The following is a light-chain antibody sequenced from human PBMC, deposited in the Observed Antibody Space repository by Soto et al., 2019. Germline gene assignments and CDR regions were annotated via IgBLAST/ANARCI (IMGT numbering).Light chain of an antibody. Sequence: QSALTQPASVSGSPGQSITISCIGTSSDVGGYNFVSWYQQHPGKAPKLMIYEVSNRPSGVSTRFSGSKSGNTASLTISGLQAEDEADYYCFSYRSTGILLFGGGTKLPS. CDR3: FSYRSTGILL. V-gene: IGLV2-14*01. J-gene: IGLJ2*01. CDR2: EVS. CDR1: SSDVGGYNF.